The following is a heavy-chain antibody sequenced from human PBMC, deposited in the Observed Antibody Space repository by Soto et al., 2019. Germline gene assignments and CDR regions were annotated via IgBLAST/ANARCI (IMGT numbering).Heavy chain of an antibody. CDR2: SSNSGTFS. CDR3: ARTGDNYNRLDY. V-gene: IGHV3-11*06. Sequence: GSLRLSCEGSGFTFSDYYISWIRQAPGKGLEWISYSSNSGTFSRYADSVKGRFSISRDNTKNLLYLQMNSLRAEDTAVYYCARTGDNYNRLDYWGQGTPVTVSS. D-gene: IGHD1-1*01. CDR1: GFTFSDYY. J-gene: IGHJ4*02.